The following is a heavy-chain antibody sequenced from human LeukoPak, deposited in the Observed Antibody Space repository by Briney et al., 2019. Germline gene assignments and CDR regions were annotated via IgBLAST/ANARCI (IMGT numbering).Heavy chain of an antibody. CDR2: IIPIFGTA. CDR3: ARDHRPRYYDFWSGYYTWFDY. J-gene: IGHJ5*01. CDR1: GGTFSSYA. D-gene: IGHD3-3*01. V-gene: IGHV1-69*13. Sequence: VALVKVSCKASGGTFSSYAISWVRQAPGQGLEWMGGIIPIFGTANYAQKFQGRVTITADESTSTAYMELSSLRSEDTAVYYCARDHRPRYYDFWSGYYTWFDYWGQGTLVTVSS.